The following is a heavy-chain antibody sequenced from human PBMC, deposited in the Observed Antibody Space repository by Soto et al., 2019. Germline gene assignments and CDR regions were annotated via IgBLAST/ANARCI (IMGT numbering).Heavy chain of an antibody. CDR2: ISFDGGDK. Sequence: QVQLVEAGGGVVQPGRSLRLSCAASGFTFSNYGMHWVRRDPGKGLEWVAVISFDGGDKKTADSVKGRFNIHRDNSKNTLLQQMNTLTAEDTAVYYCAQDKGRGSADYFFDYRGRETLVTGSS. V-gene: IGHV3-30*18. CDR1: GFTFSNYG. CDR3: AQDKGRGSADYFFDY. J-gene: IGHJ4*02. D-gene: IGHD2-15*01.